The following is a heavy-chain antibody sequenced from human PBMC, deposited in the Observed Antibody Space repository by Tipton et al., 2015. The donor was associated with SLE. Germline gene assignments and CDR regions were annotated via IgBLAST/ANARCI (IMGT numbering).Heavy chain of an antibody. CDR3: ARDSCTGDCAFDT. D-gene: IGHD2-21*02. CDR1: GGSISSGNYY. CDR2: IYTTGTT. V-gene: IGHV4-61*02. Sequence: TLSLTCSVSGGSISSGNYYWGWIRQPAGKGLEWIGRIYTTGTTYYNPSLKSRVTISVDTSKNQFSLKLSSVTAADTAVYYCARDSCTGDCAFDTWGQGTMVTVSS. J-gene: IGHJ3*02.